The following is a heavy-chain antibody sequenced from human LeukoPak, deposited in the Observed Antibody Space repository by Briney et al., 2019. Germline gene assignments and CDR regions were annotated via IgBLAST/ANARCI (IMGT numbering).Heavy chain of an antibody. CDR2: IYYSGST. V-gene: IGHV4-61*01. Sequence: NTSETLSLTCTVSGGSVSSGSYYWSWIRQPPGKGLEWIGYIYYSGSTNYNPSLKSRVTISVDTSENQFSLKLSSVTAADTAVYYCARRRRIDSRRLDYWGQGTLVTVSS. D-gene: IGHD1-14*01. CDR1: GGSVSSGSYY. CDR3: ARRRRIDSRRLDY. J-gene: IGHJ4*02.